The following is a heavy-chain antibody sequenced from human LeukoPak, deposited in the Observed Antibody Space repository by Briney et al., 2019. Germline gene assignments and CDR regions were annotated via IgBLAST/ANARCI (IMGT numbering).Heavy chain of an antibody. V-gene: IGHV3-21*01. D-gene: IGHD6-13*01. Sequence: PGGSLRLSCAASGFTFSSYSMNWVRQAPGKGLEWVSSISSSSSYIYYADSVKGRFTISRDNAKNSLYLQMNSLRAEDTAVYYCARGIAAAGQYWFDPWGQGTLVTVSS. CDR3: ARGIAAAGQYWFDP. J-gene: IGHJ5*02. CDR2: ISSSSSYI. CDR1: GFTFSSYS.